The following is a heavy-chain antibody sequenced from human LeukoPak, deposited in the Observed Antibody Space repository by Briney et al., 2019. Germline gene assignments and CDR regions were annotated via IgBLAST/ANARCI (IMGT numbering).Heavy chain of an antibody. Sequence: SVKVSCKASGGTFSSYAISWVRQAPGQGLEWMGRIIPIFGTANYAQKFQGRVTITTDESTSTAYMELSSLRSEDTAVYYCARDRVHTVTSHADAFDIWGQGTMVTVSS. J-gene: IGHJ3*02. CDR3: ARDRVHTVTSHADAFDI. V-gene: IGHV1-69*05. D-gene: IGHD4-17*01. CDR2: IIPIFGTA. CDR1: GGTFSSYA.